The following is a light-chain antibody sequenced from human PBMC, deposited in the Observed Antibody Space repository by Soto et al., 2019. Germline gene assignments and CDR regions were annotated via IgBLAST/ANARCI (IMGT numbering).Light chain of an antibody. CDR3: QQDGSSPRT. V-gene: IGKV3-20*01. CDR1: QPIISNF. J-gene: IGKJ5*01. Sequence: EIVMTQSPDPLSVSPGERSTLSCMASQPIISNFLAWYQQKPGQAPILLIYGASSRATGIPDRFSGSGSGTDFTLTISRLEPEDFAVYYCQQDGSSPRTFGQGTRLEIK. CDR2: GAS.